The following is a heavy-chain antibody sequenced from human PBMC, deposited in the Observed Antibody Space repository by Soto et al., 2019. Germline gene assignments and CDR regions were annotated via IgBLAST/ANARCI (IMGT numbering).Heavy chain of an antibody. D-gene: IGHD3-3*01. CDR3: ARVFRDDFWSGYYYYYYMDV. V-gene: IGHV4-59*01. Sequence: PSETLSLTCTVSGGSISSYYWSWIRQPPGKGLEWIGYIYYSGSTNYNPSLKSRVTISVDTSKNQFSLKLSSVTAADMAVYYCARVFRDDFWSGYYYYYYMDVWGKGTTVTVSS. CDR1: GGSISSYY. CDR2: IYYSGST. J-gene: IGHJ6*03.